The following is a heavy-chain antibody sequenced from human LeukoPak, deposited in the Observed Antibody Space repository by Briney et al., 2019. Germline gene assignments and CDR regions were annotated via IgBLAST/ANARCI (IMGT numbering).Heavy chain of an antibody. Sequence: RASETLSLTCAVNGGSLSGDFWRWIRHSPGEGLEWIGSIYYTGSTYHHPPLKSRLTISVDTFNNQFSLKLNSVTAADTAIYYCARLFGRGYHSSGPQSYWSQGTLVTVSS. CDR2: IYYTGST. J-gene: IGHJ4*02. CDR3: ARLFGRGYHSSGPQSY. V-gene: IGHV4-34*01. CDR1: GGSLSGDF. D-gene: IGHD3-22*01.